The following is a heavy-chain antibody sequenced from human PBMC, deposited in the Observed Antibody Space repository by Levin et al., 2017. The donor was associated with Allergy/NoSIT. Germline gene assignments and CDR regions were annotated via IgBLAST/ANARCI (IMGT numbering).Heavy chain of an antibody. J-gene: IGHJ4*02. V-gene: IGHV3-30*18. CDR2: ISYDGSNK. CDR3: AKDLDGGNSGGIDY. CDR1: GFTFSSYG. Sequence: PGGSLRLSCAASGFTFSSYGMHWVRQAPGKGLEWVAVISYDGSNKYYADSVKGRFTISRDNSKNTLYLQMNSLRAEDTAVYYCAKDLDGGNSGGIDYWGQGTLVTVSS. D-gene: IGHD4-23*01.